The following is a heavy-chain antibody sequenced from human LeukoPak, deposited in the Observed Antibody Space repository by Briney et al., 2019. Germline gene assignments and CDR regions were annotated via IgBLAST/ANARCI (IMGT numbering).Heavy chain of an antibody. Sequence: GGSLRLSCAASGFAFSSYAMSWVRQAPGKGLEWVSSISGSGNRTYYADSVKGRFTISRDNSKNTLFLQMNSLRAEDTAVYYCAKNLYCGGGSCYPSALGMDVWGQGTTVTVSS. CDR1: GFAFSSYA. V-gene: IGHV3-23*01. J-gene: IGHJ6*02. D-gene: IGHD2-15*01. CDR2: ISGSGNRT. CDR3: AKNLYCGGGSCYPSALGMDV.